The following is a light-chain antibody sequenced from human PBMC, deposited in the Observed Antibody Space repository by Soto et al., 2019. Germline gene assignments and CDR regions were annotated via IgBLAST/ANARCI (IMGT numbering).Light chain of an antibody. Sequence: EVVLTQSPGTVSLSPGERATLSCRASQSVTSNYLAWYQQKPGQAPRLLIYDASSRATGIPDRFSGSGSGTDFTLSISRLEPADFAVYYCQQYGSSVTWTFGQGTKVEIK. V-gene: IGKV3-20*01. CDR3: QQYGSSVTWT. CDR2: DAS. CDR1: QSVTSNY. J-gene: IGKJ1*01.